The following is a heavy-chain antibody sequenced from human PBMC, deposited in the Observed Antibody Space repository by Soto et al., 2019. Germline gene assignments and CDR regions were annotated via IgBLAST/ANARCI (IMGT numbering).Heavy chain of an antibody. J-gene: IGHJ3*01. Sequence: QITLKESGPTLVKPTQTLTLTCTFSGFSLSTSGVAVGWIRQPPGKALEWLAGIYWDDDKRYNPSLNTRLTITKDTSKTQVVLTMANMDPVDTATYYCAHIGRWVDTFGFWGQGTVVTVSS. V-gene: IGHV2-5*02. CDR2: IYWDDDK. CDR3: AHIGRWVDTFGF. CDR1: GFSLSTSGVA.